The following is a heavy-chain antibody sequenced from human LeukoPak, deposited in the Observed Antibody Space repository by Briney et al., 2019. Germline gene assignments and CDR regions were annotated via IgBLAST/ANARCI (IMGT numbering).Heavy chain of an antibody. CDR1: GYTFTDYY. D-gene: IGHD2-21*02. CDR2: INPNSGGT. Sequence: ASVKVSCKASGYTFTDYYMHWVRQAPGQGLEWMGWINPNSGGTNYAQKFQGRVTMIRDTSISTAYMELSRLRSDDTAVYYCARDGEAYCGGDCYSDYWGQGTLVTVSS. J-gene: IGHJ4*02. CDR3: ARDGEAYCGGDCYSDY. V-gene: IGHV1-2*02.